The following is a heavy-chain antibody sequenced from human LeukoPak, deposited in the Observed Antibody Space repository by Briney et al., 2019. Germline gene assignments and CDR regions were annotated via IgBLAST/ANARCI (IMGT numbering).Heavy chain of an antibody. V-gene: IGHV4-34*01. D-gene: IGHD1-7*01. Sequence: SETLSLTCAVYGGSFSGYYWSWIRQPPGKGLEWIGEINHSGSTNYNPSLKSRVIISVDTSKNQFSLKLSSVTAADTAVYYCARVELRPLPDYYMDVWGKGTTVTVSS. CDR1: GGSFSGYY. J-gene: IGHJ6*03. CDR2: INHSGST. CDR3: ARVELRPLPDYYMDV.